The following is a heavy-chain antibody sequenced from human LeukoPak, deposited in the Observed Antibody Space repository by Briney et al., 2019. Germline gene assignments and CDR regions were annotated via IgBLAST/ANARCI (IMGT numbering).Heavy chain of an antibody. CDR2: IKSKTDGGTT. CDR3: TTLRDYYGSGSLMWYYYYMDV. J-gene: IGHJ6*03. D-gene: IGHD3-10*01. CDR1: GFTFSDFW. V-gene: IGHV3-15*01. Sequence: PEGSLRLSCAGSGFTFSDFWMSWVRQAPGKGLEWVGRIKSKTDGGTTDYAAPVKGRFTISRDDSKNTLYLQMNSLKTEDTAVYYCTTLRDYYGSGSLMWYYYYMDVWGKGTTVTVSS.